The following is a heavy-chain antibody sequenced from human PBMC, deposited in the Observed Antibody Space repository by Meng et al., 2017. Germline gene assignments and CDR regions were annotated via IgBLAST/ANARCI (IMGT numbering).Heavy chain of an antibody. CDR1: GGSVSSGSYY. J-gene: IGHJ3*02. V-gene: IGHV4-61*02. CDR2: IYTSGST. CDR3: ARLRWLVLAFDI. D-gene: IGHD6-19*01. Sequence: SETLSLTCTVSGGSVSSGSYYWSWIRQPAGKGLEWIGRIYTSGSTNYNPSLKSRVTMSVDTSKNQFSLKLSSVTAADTAVYYCARLRWLVLAFDIWGQGNPGHRLL.